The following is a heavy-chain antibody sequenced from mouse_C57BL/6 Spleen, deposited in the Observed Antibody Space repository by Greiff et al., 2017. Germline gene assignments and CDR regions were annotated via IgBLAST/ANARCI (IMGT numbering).Heavy chain of an antibody. D-gene: IGHD3-2*02. J-gene: IGHJ2*01. CDR1: GYSFTSYY. Sequence: QVQLQQSGPELVKPGASVKISCKASGYSFTSYYIHWVKQRPGQGLEWIGWIYPGSGNTKYNEKFKGKATLTADTSSSTAYMQLSSLTSEDSAVYYCARGQLSLLDYWGQGTTLTVSS. V-gene: IGHV1-66*01. CDR3: ARGQLSLLDY. CDR2: IYPGSGNT.